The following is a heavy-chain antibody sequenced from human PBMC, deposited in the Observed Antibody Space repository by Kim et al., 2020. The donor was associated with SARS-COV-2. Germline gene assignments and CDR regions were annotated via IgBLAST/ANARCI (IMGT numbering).Heavy chain of an antibody. Sequence: SETLSLTCTVSGGSISSGGYYWSWIRQHPGKGLEWIGYIYYSGSTYYNPSLKSRVTISVDTSKNQFSLKLSSVTAADTAVYYCARGSIAAGMDVWGQGTTVTVSS. CDR2: IYYSGST. CDR3: ARGSIAAGMDV. J-gene: IGHJ6*02. V-gene: IGHV4-31*03. CDR1: GGSISSGGYY. D-gene: IGHD6-6*01.